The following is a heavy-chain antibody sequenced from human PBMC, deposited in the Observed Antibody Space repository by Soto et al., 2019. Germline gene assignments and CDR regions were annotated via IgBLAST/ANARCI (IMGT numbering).Heavy chain of an antibody. J-gene: IGHJ6*02. CDR2: ISPYNGDT. CDR1: GYRFSSYG. V-gene: IGHV1-18*01. D-gene: IGHD3-22*01. Sequence: QAQLVQSGAEVKKPGASVKVSCKASGYRFSSYGISWVRQAPGQGLEWLGWISPYNGDTKYAQKLQGRVTMTTATSTRAAYMVLRSRSSADTAVYYCARGGYYDSSGSRNYHYYGMNVWGQGTTITVSS. CDR3: ARGGYYDSSGSRNYHYYGMNV.